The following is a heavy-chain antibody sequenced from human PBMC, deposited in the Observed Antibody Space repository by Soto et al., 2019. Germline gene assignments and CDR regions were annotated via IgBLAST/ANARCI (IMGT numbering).Heavy chain of an antibody. J-gene: IGHJ1*01. V-gene: IGHV1-3*01. CDR2: INAGNGNT. D-gene: IGHD3-10*01. CDR3: ARGRRFGELPAYFQH. CDR1: GCTFTSYA. Sequence: QVQLVQSGAEVKKRGASVKVSCKACGCTFTSYAMHWVRQAPGQRLEWMGWINAGNGNTKYSQKIQGRVTITRDTSASTAYMDLSSLRSEDTAVYYCARGRRFGELPAYFQHWGQGTLVTVSS.